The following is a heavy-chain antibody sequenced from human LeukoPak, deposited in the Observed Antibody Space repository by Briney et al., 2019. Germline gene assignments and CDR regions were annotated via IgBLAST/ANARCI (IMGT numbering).Heavy chain of an antibody. J-gene: IGHJ4*02. CDR3: ARDSYDSSGYYYLPLDY. D-gene: IGHD3-22*01. CDR1: GYTFTSYG. Sequence: ASVKVSCKASGYTFTSYGISWGRQAPGQGLEWMGWISAYNGNTNYAQKLQGRVTMTTDTSTSTAYMELRSLRSDDTAVYYCARDSYDSSGYYYLPLDYWGQGTLVTVSS. V-gene: IGHV1-18*01. CDR2: ISAYNGNT.